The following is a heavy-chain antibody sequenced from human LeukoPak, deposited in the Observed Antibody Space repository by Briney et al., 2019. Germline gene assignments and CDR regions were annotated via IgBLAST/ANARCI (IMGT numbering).Heavy chain of an antibody. V-gene: IGHV3-21*04. D-gene: IGHD5-18*01. J-gene: IGHJ4*02. CDR2: ISSSSSYI. CDR1: GFTFSSYN. CDR3: TSGGYSSGSDY. Sequence: GGSLRLSCAASGFTFSSYNMNWVRQAPGKGLEWVSSISSSSSYIYYADSVKGRFTISRDNSKNTLYLQMNSLRAEDTAVYYCTSGGYSSGSDYWGQGTLVTVSS.